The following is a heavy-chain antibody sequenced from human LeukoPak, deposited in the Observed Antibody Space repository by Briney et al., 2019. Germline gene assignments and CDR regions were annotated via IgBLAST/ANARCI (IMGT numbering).Heavy chain of an antibody. J-gene: IGHJ4*02. CDR3: ARWEGNGYYFDY. V-gene: IGHV3-7*01. D-gene: IGHD3-22*01. Sequence: GGSLRLSCAASGFTFSSFWMSWVRQAPGKGLEWVANIKQDGSEEYYVDSVKGRLTISRDNAKNSLYLQMNSLRAEDTAVYYCARWEGNGYYFDYRGQGTLVTVSS. CDR2: IKQDGSEE. CDR1: GFTFSSFW.